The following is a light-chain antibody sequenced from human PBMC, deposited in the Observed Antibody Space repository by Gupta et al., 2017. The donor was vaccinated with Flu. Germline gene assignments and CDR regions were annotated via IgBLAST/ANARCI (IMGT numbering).Light chain of an antibody. CDR1: INDIGGSDF. V-gene: IGLV2-14*03. Sequence: GSINDIGGSDFVSWYQQPPGNPPYLIIFDGGRRHSGVSDRFSASKSGNTASLTIYGLQAEDEDDYYCASYDGNSTTFGEGTKLTVL. CDR2: DGG. CDR3: ASYDGNSTT. J-gene: IGLJ2*01.